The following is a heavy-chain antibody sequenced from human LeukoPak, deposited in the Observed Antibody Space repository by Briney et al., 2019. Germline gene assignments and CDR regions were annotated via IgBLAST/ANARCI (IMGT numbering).Heavy chain of an antibody. CDR1: GFTFSSYA. D-gene: IGHD5-12*01. CDR3: AKPKSGYDQVAVDY. J-gene: IGHJ4*02. CDR2: ISGSGGST. Sequence: GGSLRLSCAASGFTFSSYAMSWVRQAPGKGLEWVSAISGSGGSTYYADSVKGRFTISRDNSKNTLYLQMNSLRAEDTAVYYCAKPKSGYDQVAVDYWGQGTLVTVSS. V-gene: IGHV3-23*01.